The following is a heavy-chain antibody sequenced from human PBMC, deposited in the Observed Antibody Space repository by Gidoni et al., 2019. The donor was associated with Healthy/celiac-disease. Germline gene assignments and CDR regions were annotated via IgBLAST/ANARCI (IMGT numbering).Heavy chain of an antibody. Sequence: EVQLVETGGGLIQPGGSLRLSCAASGLTVSSTYMSWVRQAPGKGLEWVSVIYSGGSTYYADSVKGRFTISRDNSKNTLYLQMNSLRAEDTAVYYCARFPFVGYGDLDLDVWGQGTTVTVSS. CDR1: GLTVSSTY. CDR3: ARFPFVGYGDLDLDV. CDR2: IYSGGST. J-gene: IGHJ6*02. D-gene: IGHD4-17*01. V-gene: IGHV3-53*02.